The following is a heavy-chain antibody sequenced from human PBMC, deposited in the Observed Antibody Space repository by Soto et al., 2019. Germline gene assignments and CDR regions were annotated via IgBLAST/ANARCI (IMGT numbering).Heavy chain of an antibody. Sequence: QVQLQQWGAGLLKPSETLSLTCAVYGGSFSGNYWTWIRQPPGKGLEWIGEINHSGSTNYNPSLKSRVTISVDTSKNQFSLKLTSVTAADTAVYYCARATFEEMVYAIRPYYMDVWGKGTTVTVSS. CDR3: ARATFEEMVYAIRPYYMDV. CDR2: INHSGST. V-gene: IGHV4-34*01. CDR1: GGSFSGNY. J-gene: IGHJ6*03. D-gene: IGHD2-8*01.